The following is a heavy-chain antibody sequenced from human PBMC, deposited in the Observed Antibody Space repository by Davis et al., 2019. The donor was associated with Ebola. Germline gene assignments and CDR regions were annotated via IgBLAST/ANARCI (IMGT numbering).Heavy chain of an antibody. CDR3: ARQIVKDDSSGYYTYGMDV. Sequence: PSETLSLTCTVSGGSISSGGYYWSWIRQHPGKGLEWIGYIYYSGSTYYNPSLKSRVTISVDTSKNQFSLKLSSVTAADTAVYYCARQIVKDDSSGYYTYGMDVWGQGTTVTVSS. CDR1: GGSISSGGYY. J-gene: IGHJ6*02. V-gene: IGHV4-31*03. D-gene: IGHD3-22*01. CDR2: IYYSGST.